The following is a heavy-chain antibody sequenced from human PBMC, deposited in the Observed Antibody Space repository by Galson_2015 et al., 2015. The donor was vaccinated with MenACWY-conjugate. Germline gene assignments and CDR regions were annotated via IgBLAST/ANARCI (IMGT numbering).Heavy chain of an antibody. V-gene: IGHV4-34*01. D-gene: IGHD3-3*01. CDR1: DGSLTGAS. CDR3: ARLVTRGITIFGAHPRASYGLDV. CDR2: INHVGDT. Sequence: SETLSLTCGVHDGSLTGASWSWIRQPPGKGLEWLGEINHVGDTDYNPSLRGRVTISLDTSKNQVSLRLRAVTAADTAVYYCARLVTRGITIFGAHPRASYGLDVWGQGTTVTVSS. J-gene: IGHJ6*02.